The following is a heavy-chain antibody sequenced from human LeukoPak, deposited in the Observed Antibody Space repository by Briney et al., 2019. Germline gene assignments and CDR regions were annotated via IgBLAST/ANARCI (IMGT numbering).Heavy chain of an antibody. D-gene: IGHD2-2*01. CDR3: AREVDCSSTRCYSNGWVDP. Sequence: PGGSLRLSCAASGFTFSSYSMNWVRQAPGKGLERVSYISSSSSSIYYADSVKGRFTISRDNAKNSLFLQMNSLRAEDTAVYYCAREVDCSSTRCYSNGWVDPWGQGTLVTVSS. V-gene: IGHV3-48*01. CDR1: GFTFSSYS. CDR2: ISSSSSSI. J-gene: IGHJ5*02.